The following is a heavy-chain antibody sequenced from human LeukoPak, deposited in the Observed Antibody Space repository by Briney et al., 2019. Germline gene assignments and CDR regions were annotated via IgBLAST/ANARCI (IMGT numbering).Heavy chain of an antibody. CDR3: VRIPNSAGFPNWFDP. J-gene: IGHJ5*02. CDR2: ISSSNDYI. D-gene: IGHD6-19*01. CDR1: GFTFSTST. V-gene: IGHV3-21*01. Sequence: GGSLRLSCAASGFTFSTSTMNWVRQAPAKGLELVSSISSSNDYIYYADSVKGRFTLSRDNAKNSLYLQMNSLRAEDTAVYYCVRIPNSAGFPNWFDPWGQGTLVTVSS.